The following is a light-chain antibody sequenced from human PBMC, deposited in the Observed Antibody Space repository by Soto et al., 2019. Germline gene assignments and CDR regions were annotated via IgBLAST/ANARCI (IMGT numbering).Light chain of an antibody. J-gene: IGLJ1*01. Sequence: QSVLTQPASVSGSRGQSITISCTGTSSDVGRYNYVSWYQQYPGKAPKLMISEVSNRPSGVSNRFSGSKSGNTASLTISGLQAEDEADYYCSSYETGSTAYVFGVGRKVTVL. CDR3: SSYETGSTAYV. CDR1: SSDVGRYNY. V-gene: IGLV2-14*01. CDR2: EVS.